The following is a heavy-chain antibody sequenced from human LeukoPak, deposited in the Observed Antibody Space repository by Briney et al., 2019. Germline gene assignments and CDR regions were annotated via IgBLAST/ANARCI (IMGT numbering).Heavy chain of an antibody. Sequence: GGSLRLSCAASGFTFSSYWMHWVRQAPGKGLVWVSRINSDGSSTSYADSVKGRFTISRDNAKNTLYLQMSSLRAEDTAVYYCAKDAVRGSGRINWFDSWGQGTLVTVSS. CDR2: INSDGSST. J-gene: IGHJ5*01. D-gene: IGHD3-10*01. V-gene: IGHV3-74*01. CDR3: AKDAVRGSGRINWFDS. CDR1: GFTFSSYW.